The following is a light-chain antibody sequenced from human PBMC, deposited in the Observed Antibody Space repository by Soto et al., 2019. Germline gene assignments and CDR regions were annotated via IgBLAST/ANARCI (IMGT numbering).Light chain of an antibody. CDR1: QSINW. CDR2: EAS. J-gene: IGKJ1*01. V-gene: IGKV1-5*03. Sequence: IQLAQSPSTLSASVGDRITITCRATQSINWLAWYQQKPGKAPKLLIFEASRLESGVPSRFSGSGSGTEFTLTISSLQPDDFGTYYCQHYDTYSPMWTFGQGTKV. CDR3: QHYDTYSPMWT.